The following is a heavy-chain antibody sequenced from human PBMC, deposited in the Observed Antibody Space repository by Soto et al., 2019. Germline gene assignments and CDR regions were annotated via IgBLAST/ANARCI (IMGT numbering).Heavy chain of an antibody. CDR2: IKTKVESYAK. Sequence: EVQLVESGGGLVQPGGSLKLSCAASGFTLSGFDLHWVRQASGEGREWIGRIKTKVESYAKESAASVKGRFSISRDDSKNTAYLEMNSLETEDTAIYYCTRRHCSGGGCYSDFDFWGQGSLVTVSS. D-gene: IGHD2-15*01. J-gene: IGHJ4*02. CDR1: GFTLSGFD. CDR3: TRRHCSGGGCYSDFDF. V-gene: IGHV3-73*01.